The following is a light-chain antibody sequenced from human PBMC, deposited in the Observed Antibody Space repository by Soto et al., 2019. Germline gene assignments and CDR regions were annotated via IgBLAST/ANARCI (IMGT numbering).Light chain of an antibody. CDR2: WAS. V-gene: IGKV4-1*01. J-gene: IGKJ4*01. CDR1: QSVLFSPNNKNY. Sequence: DFVMTQSPDSLAVSLGERATINCRSSQSVLFSPNNKNYLAWYQQKPGQPPKLLIYWASTRESGVPDRFSGSGSGTDFSLTISSLQAEDVAVYYCQQYYTTPLTFGGGTKVDIK. CDR3: QQYYTTPLT.